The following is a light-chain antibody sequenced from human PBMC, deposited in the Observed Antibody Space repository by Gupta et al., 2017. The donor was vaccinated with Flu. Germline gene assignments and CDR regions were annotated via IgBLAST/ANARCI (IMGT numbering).Light chain of an antibody. Sequence: EIVMTQSPATLSVSPGERATLSCRASQSVSSNLAWYQQKPGQAPRLLIYGASTRATGIPARFSGSGSGTEFTLTISSLQSEDFAVYYCQQYNNPPFTFGPGTKVDIK. CDR3: QQYNNPPFT. V-gene: IGKV3-15*01. J-gene: IGKJ3*01. CDR1: QSVSSN. CDR2: GAS.